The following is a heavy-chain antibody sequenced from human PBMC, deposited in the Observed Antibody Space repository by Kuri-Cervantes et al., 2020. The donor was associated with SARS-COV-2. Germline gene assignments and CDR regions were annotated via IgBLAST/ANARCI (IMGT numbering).Heavy chain of an antibody. D-gene: IGHD5-24*01. CDR1: GFSFSTNV. Sequence: GESLKISCAAPGFSFSTNVMAWVRQAPGKGLEWVSTMSGSGASTHYADSVKGRFTISRDNSKNMLYLQMYSLRAGDTAVYYCAKTSGYNYYFAYWGQGSLVTVSS. CDR2: MSGSGAST. J-gene: IGHJ4*02. V-gene: IGHV3-23*01. CDR3: AKTSGYNYYFAY.